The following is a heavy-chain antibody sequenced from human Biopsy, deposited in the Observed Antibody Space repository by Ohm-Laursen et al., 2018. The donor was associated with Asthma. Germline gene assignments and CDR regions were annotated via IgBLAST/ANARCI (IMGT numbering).Heavy chain of an antibody. V-gene: IGHV1-69*13. D-gene: IGHD2-2*01. CDR3: ARKAGSCISRTCYSLDF. Sequence: SVKVSCKSLGGTFNTYVIGWARQAPGQGLEWMGGINFVFGTSTYPQKFQDRATITADDSTSTVYMELSSLRSEDTAVYYCARKAGSCISRTCYSLDFWGQGTLVTVSS. CDR1: GGTFNTYV. J-gene: IGHJ4*02. CDR2: INFVFGTS.